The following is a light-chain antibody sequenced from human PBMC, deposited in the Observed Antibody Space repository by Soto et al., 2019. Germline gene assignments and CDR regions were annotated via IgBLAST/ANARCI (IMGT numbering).Light chain of an antibody. CDR3: TAWDDSLNGVL. V-gene: IGLV1-44*01. CDR2: SSI. Sequence: QAVVTQPPSASGTPGQRVTISGSGSSSNIGSNTVNWYQKFPGTAPKLLIYSSILRPSGVPDRFSGSKSGTSASLAISGRQSEDEADYYCTAWDDSLNGVLFGGGTKLTVL. J-gene: IGLJ2*01. CDR1: SSNIGSNT.